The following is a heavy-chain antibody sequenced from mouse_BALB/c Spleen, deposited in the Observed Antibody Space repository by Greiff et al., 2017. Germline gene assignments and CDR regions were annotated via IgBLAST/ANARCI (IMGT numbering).Heavy chain of an antibody. CDR1: GFTFTDYY. Sequence: DVHLVESGGGLVQPGGSLRLSCATSGFTFTDYYMSWVRQPPGKALEWLGFIRNKANGYTTEYSASVKGRFTISRDNSQSILYLQMNTLRAEDSATYYCARDSSGYVYYYAMDYWGQGTSVTVSS. CDR3: ARDSSGYVYYYAMDY. CDR2: IRNKANGYTT. V-gene: IGHV7-3*02. D-gene: IGHD3-1*01. J-gene: IGHJ4*01.